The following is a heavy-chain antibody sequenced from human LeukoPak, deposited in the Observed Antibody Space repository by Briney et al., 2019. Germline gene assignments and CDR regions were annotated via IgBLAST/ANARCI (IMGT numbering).Heavy chain of an antibody. Sequence: SETLSLTCAVSGGSINSGDNSWNWIRLPPGRGLEWIGYIYHSATTFYNPSLKSRVTISVDRSRNRFSLRLTSVTAADSAVYYCARAPGYYGSGSPYLDSWGQGALVTVSS. V-gene: IGHV4-30-2*01. CDR2: IYHSATT. D-gene: IGHD3-10*01. J-gene: IGHJ4*02. CDR3: ARAPGYYGSGSPYLDS. CDR1: GGSINSGDNS.